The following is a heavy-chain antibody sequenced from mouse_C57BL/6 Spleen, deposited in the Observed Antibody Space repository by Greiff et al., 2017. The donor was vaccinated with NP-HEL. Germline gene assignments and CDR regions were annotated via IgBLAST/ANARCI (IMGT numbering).Heavy chain of an antibody. D-gene: IGHD1-1*01. CDR2: INPNNGGT. CDR1: GYTFTDYY. Sequence: VQLQQSGPELVKPGASVKISCKASGYTFTDYYMNWVKQSHGKSLEWIGDINPNNGGTSYNQKFKGKATLTVDKSSSTAYMELRSLTSENSAVYYCARGEDYYGSSYGNFDVWGTGTTVTVSS. J-gene: IGHJ1*03. V-gene: IGHV1-26*01. CDR3: ARGEDYYGSSYGNFDV.